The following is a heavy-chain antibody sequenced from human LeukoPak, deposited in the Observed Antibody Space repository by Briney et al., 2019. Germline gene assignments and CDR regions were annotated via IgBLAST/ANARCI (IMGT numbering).Heavy chain of an antibody. D-gene: IGHD2-15*01. J-gene: IGHJ4*02. CDR1: GFTVSSNY. Sequence: GGSLRLSCAASGFTVSSNYMSWVRQAPGKGLEWVSVIYSGGSTYYADSVKGRFTISRDNSKNTLYLQMNSLRAEDTAVYYCARDREYCSGGSCYRYYFDYWGQGTLVAVSS. CDR2: IYSGGST. CDR3: ARDREYCSGGSCYRYYFDY. V-gene: IGHV3-66*01.